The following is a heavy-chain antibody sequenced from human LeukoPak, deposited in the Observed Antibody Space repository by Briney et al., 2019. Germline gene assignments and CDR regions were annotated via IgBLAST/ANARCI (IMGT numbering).Heavy chain of an antibody. Sequence: GESLKISCKGSGYSFTSYWIGWVRQMPGKGLEWMGIIYPGDSDTRYSPSFEGQVTISADKPMKTAYLQWSSLKASDSAIYYCARGDHIAAAVDYWGQGTLVIVSS. D-gene: IGHD6-13*01. V-gene: IGHV5-51*04. J-gene: IGHJ4*02. CDR3: ARGDHIAAAVDY. CDR1: GYSFTSYW. CDR2: IYPGDSDT.